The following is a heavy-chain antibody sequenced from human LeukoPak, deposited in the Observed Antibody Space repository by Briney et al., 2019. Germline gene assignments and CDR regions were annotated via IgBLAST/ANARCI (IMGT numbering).Heavy chain of an antibody. V-gene: IGHV4-59*01. J-gene: IGHJ4*02. Sequence: SETLSLTCTVSSGSISSYYWSWIRQPPGKGLEWIGYIYYSGSTNYNPSLKSRVTISVDTSKNQFSLKLSSVTAADTAVYYCARGNGGNSGDPSVEIDYWGQGTLVTVSS. CDR1: SGSISSYY. CDR2: IYYSGST. D-gene: IGHD4-23*01. CDR3: ARGNGGNSGDPSVEIDY.